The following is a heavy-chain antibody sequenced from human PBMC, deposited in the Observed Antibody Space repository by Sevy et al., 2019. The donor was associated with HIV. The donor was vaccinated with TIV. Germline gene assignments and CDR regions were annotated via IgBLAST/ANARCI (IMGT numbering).Heavy chain of an antibody. CDR3: PREKPGYSSSWYFVSQYYYYYMDV. CDR2: IYHSGST. V-gene: IGHV4-38-2*02. J-gene: IGHJ6*03. CDR1: GYSISSGYY. D-gene: IGHD6-13*01. Sequence: SETLSLTCAVSGYSISSGYYWGWIRQPPGKGLEWIGSIYHSGSTYYNPSLKSRVTISVDTSKNQFSPKLSSVTAADTAVYYCPREKPGYSSSWYFVSQYYYYYMDVWGKGTTVTVSS.